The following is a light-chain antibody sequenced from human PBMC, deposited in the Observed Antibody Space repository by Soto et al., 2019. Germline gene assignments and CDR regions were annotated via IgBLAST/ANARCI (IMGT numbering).Light chain of an antibody. Sequence: QSALTQPASVSGSPGQSITISCTGTSSDIGAYNFVSWYQQHPGKAPKLMVYDVNIRPSGVSNRFSGSKSGNTASLTISGLEAEDEAAYYCTSWTTSTTMIFGGGTKVTVL. J-gene: IGLJ2*01. CDR3: TSWTTSTTMI. CDR1: SSDIGAYNF. V-gene: IGLV2-14*03. CDR2: DVN.